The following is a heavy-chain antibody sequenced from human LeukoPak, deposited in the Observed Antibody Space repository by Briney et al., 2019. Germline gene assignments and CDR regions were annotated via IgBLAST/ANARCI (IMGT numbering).Heavy chain of an antibody. V-gene: IGHV3-7*01. CDR1: GFTFSSYW. J-gene: IGHJ2*01. CDR3: ARDPQQLEYWYFDL. Sequence: GGSLRLSCAASGFTFSSYWMSWVRQAPGKGLEWVANIKQDGSEKYYVDSVKGRFTISRDNAKNSLYLQMNSLRAEDTAVYYCARDPQQLEYWYFDLWGRGTLVTVSS. CDR2: IKQDGSEK. D-gene: IGHD6-13*01.